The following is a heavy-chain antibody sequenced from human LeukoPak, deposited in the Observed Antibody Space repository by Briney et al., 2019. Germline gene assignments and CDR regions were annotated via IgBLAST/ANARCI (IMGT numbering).Heavy chain of an antibody. D-gene: IGHD5-24*01. J-gene: IGHJ6*02. CDR1: GFTVSTNY. CDR2: IYSGGSA. Sequence: GGSLRLSCAASGFTVSTNYMSWVRQAPGKGLEWVSLIYSGGSAYYTDSVKGRFTISRDNSKNTLYLQMNSLRAEDTAVYYCARSRDGHNYFYYGMDVWGQGTTVTVSS. CDR3: ARSRDGHNYFYYGMDV. V-gene: IGHV3-53*01.